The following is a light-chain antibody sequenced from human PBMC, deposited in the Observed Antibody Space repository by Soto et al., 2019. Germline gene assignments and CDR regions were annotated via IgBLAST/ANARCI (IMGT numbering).Light chain of an antibody. CDR1: QAISNF. J-gene: IGKJ4*01. V-gene: IGKV1-27*01. CDR2: DAS. CDR3: QKYDSGPLT. Sequence: DIQMTQSPSSLSASVGDRVTITCRASQAISNFVAWYQQKPGKVPKVLISDASTLQSGVPSRFSGSGSGTEFTLTISSLQPEDVATYFCQKYDSGPLTFGGGTKVEIK.